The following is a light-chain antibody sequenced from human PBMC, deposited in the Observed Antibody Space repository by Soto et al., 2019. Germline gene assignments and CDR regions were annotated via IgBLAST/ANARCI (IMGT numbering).Light chain of an antibody. CDR1: SSDVGGYNY. Sequence: QSALTQTPSAAGSPGQAVTISCTGTSSDVGGYNYVSWYQQHPGKAPKLIIYEVNKRPSGVPDRFSGSKSGNTSSLTVSGLQAEDEDDYYCSSYADSNNSVVFGGGTQLTVL. V-gene: IGLV2-8*01. CDR3: SSYADSNNSVV. CDR2: EVN. J-gene: IGLJ2*01.